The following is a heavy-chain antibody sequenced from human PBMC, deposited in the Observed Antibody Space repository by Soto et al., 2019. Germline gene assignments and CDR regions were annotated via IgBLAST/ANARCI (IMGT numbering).Heavy chain of an antibody. V-gene: IGHV3-30-3*01. CDR2: ISCDGSNK. CDR1: TLSSYG. CDR3: ARDQGPPITYYDFWSGSTPVSTYCNYGMDV. D-gene: IGHD3-3*01. Sequence: TLSSYGIHRARQAPGNNLAWVPVISCDGSNKYYAHSVKVRCTIFRENSKITMCLQMNSLGAEDTAVYYCARDQGPPITYYDFWSGSTPVSTYCNYGMDVLDQVTTVAVSS. J-gene: IGHJ6*02.